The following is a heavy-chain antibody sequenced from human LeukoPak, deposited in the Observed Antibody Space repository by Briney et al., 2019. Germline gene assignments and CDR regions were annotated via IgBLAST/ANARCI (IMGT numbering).Heavy chain of an antibody. CDR1: GGPLSRSSYY. J-gene: IGHJ3*02. D-gene: IGHD1-1*01. CDR2: MYSSGIP. CDR3: ARSWRAQLIDAFDI. V-gene: IGHV4-39*01. Sequence: SDTLSLTCTVSGGPLSRSSYYWGGIPRHPGKGLVCLGRMYSSGIPCYHQSLKSHVTISVDTSKNQFSLNLRSLTAADTAVYYCARSWRAQLIDAFDIWGQGTMVTVSS.